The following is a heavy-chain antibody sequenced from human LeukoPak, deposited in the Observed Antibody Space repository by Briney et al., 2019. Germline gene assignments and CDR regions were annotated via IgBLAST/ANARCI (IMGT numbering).Heavy chain of an antibody. Sequence: ASVKVSCKASGYTFTGYYMHWVRQAPGQGLEWMGWINPNSGGTNYAQKFQGRVTMIRDTSISTAYMELSRLRSDDTAVYYCARAYCSSTSCYYYYYMDVWGKGTTVTVSS. V-gene: IGHV1-2*02. CDR1: GYTFTGYY. CDR2: INPNSGGT. D-gene: IGHD2-2*01. CDR3: ARAYCSSTSCYYYYYMDV. J-gene: IGHJ6*03.